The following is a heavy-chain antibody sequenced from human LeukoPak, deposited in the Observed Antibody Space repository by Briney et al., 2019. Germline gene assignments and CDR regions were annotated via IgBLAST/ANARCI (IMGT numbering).Heavy chain of an antibody. CDR1: GGSFSGYY. D-gene: IGHD6-19*01. J-gene: IGHJ4*02. V-gene: IGHV4-34*01. CDR3: ARGQWLALKPPVYFGY. Sequence: SETLSLTCAVYGGSFSGYYWSWIRQPPGKGLEWIGEINHSGSTNYNPSLKSRVTISVDTSKNQFSLKLSSVTAADTAVYYCARGQWLALKPPVYFGYWGQGTLVTVSS. CDR2: INHSGST.